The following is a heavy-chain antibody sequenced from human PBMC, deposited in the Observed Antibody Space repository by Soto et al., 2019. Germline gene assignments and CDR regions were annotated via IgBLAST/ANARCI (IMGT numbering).Heavy chain of an antibody. J-gene: IGHJ6*02. Sequence: PGESLKISCKGSGYSFTSYWIGWVRQMPGKGLESMGIIYPGDSDTRYSPSFQGQVTISADKSISTAYLQWSSLKASDTAMYYCARQGCSGGSCYQPNYYYGMDVWGQGTTVTVSS. V-gene: IGHV5-51*01. CDR3: ARQGCSGGSCYQPNYYYGMDV. CDR1: GYSFTSYW. D-gene: IGHD2-15*01. CDR2: IYPGDSDT.